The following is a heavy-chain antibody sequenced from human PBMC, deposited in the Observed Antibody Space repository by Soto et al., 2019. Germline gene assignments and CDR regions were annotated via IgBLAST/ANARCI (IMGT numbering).Heavy chain of an antibody. V-gene: IGHV6-1*01. CDR1: GDSVSSNSVA. CDR3: ARGRSSGWFFDY. D-gene: IGHD6-19*01. J-gene: IGHJ4*02. CDR2: TYYRSQWYN. Sequence: SQTLSLTCVISGDSVSSNSVAWNWIRQSPSRGLEWLGRTYYRSQWYNEYAVSVKSRITINPDTSENQFSLQLNSVTPEDTAVYYCARGRSSGWFFDYWGPGILVTVSS.